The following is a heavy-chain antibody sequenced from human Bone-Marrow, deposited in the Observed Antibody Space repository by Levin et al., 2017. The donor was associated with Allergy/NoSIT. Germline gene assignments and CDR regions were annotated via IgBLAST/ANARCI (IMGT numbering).Heavy chain of an antibody. CDR2: ISNEGRSK. V-gene: IGHV3-30*18. J-gene: IGHJ6*02. CDR1: GFTFSTYG. Sequence: GGSLRLSCSVSGFTFSTYGMHWVRQAPGKGLEWVAVISNEGRSKYYSDSVKGRFNISRENSKNTIYLEMNSLRAEDTALYFCAKDRSGVPAAGYGMDVWGQRTTVTVSS. CDR3: AKDRSGVPAAGYGMDV. D-gene: IGHD6-13*01.